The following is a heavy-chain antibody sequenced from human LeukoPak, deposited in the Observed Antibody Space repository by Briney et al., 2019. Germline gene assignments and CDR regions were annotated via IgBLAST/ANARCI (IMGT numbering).Heavy chain of an antibody. J-gene: IGHJ4*02. CDR1: GYTFTSYG. D-gene: IGHD3-10*01. V-gene: IGHV1-18*01. CDR2: SSAYNGNT. Sequence: ASVKVSCKASGYTFTSYGISWVRQAPGQGLEWMGWSSAYNGNTNYAQKLQGRVTMTTDTSTSTAYMELRSLRSDDTAVYYCARELIDYYGSGSYYSYYFDYWGQGTLVTVSS. CDR3: ARELIDYYGSGSYYSYYFDY.